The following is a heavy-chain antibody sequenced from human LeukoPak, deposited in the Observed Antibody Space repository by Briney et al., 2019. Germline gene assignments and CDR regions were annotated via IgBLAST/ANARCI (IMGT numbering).Heavy chain of an antibody. CDR1: GFTFDDYA. CDR2: ISWNSGSI. Sequence: GGSLRLSCAASGFTFDDYAMHWVRQAPGKGLEWVSGISWNSGSIGYADSVKGRFTISRDNAKNSLYLQMNSLRAEDTAVYYCAKVGLKYYDSSGSIDYWGQGTLVTVSS. J-gene: IGHJ4*02. CDR3: AKVGLKYYDSSGSIDY. D-gene: IGHD3-22*01. V-gene: IGHV3-9*01.